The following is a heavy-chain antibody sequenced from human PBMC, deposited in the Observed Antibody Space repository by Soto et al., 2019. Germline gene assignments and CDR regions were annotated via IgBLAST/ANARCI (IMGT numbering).Heavy chain of an antibody. CDR2: ISDDGASI. D-gene: IGHD5-18*01. CDR1: GFSFSSFA. CDR3: ARENSVQAWLHHFDH. V-gene: IGHV3-48*03. J-gene: IGHJ4*02. Sequence: GGSLRLSCEASGFSFSSFAMNWVRQAPGRGLEWVSYISDDGASIYYADSLKGRFTISRDNAKNSLSLQMNNLRAEDTAVYYCARENSVQAWLHHFDHWGLGTLVTSPQ.